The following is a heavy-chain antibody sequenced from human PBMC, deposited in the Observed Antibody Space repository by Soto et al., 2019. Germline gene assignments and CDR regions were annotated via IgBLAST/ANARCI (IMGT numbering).Heavy chain of an antibody. V-gene: IGHV1-8*01. Sequence: QVQLLQSGAEVKKPGASVKVSCKASGYTFTSYEINWVRQATGQGLEWMGWMNPNSGDTGYAQKFQGRVTMTRNTSISTAYMELSSLRSEDTAVYYCARGESLWFGELLRWGQGTLVTVSS. D-gene: IGHD3-10*01. CDR1: GYTFTSYE. J-gene: IGHJ4*02. CDR3: ARGESLWFGELLR. CDR2: MNPNSGDT.